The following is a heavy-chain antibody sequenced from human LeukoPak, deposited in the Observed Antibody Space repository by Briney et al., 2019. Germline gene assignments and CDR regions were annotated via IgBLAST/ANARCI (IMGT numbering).Heavy chain of an antibody. CDR3: ARGYLSYGSSGYYDF. CDR2: ISAYNGNT. D-gene: IGHD3-22*01. J-gene: IGHJ4*02. V-gene: IGHV1-18*01. CDR1: GYTFTSYS. Sequence: ASVKVSCKASGYTFTSYSISWVRQAAGQGLEWMGWISAYNGNTNYAQKLQGRVTMTTDTSTSTAYMELRSLRSDDTAVYSCARGYLSYGSSGYYDFWGQGTLVTVSS.